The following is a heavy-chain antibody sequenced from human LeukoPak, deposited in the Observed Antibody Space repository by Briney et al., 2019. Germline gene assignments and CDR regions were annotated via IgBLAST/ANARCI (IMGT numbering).Heavy chain of an antibody. Sequence: SETLSLTCTVSGDSISSYSWSWIRQHPGKGLEWIGYIFYSGSTYYNPSLRSRVTLSVDTPKNQFSLKLSSVTAADTAVYYCARADLHYGSGTDFDYWGQGTLVTVSS. J-gene: IGHJ4*02. D-gene: IGHD3-10*01. V-gene: IGHV4-59*06. CDR1: GDSISSYS. CDR3: ARADLHYGSGTDFDY. CDR2: IFYSGST.